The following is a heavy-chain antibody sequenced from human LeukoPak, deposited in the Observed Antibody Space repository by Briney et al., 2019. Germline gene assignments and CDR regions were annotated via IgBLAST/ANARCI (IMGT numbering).Heavy chain of an antibody. CDR1: GYTFTSYG. Sequence: GASVKVSCKASGYTFTSYGISWVRQAPGQGLEWMGWINTNTGNPTYAQGFTGWFVFSLDTSVSTAYLQISSLKAEDTAVYYCARSYYYEQYYFDYWGQGTLVTVSS. CDR2: INTNTGNP. V-gene: IGHV7-4-1*02. CDR3: ARSYYYEQYYFDY. D-gene: IGHD3-22*01. J-gene: IGHJ4*02.